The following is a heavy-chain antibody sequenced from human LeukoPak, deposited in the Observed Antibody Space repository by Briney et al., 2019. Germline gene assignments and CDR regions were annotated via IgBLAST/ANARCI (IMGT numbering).Heavy chain of an antibody. Sequence: GGSLRLSCVVSGFTLSSYAMSWVRQAPGKGLEWVAATSSSDSGKYHADSVRGRFTISRDNSKNTLYLQMNSLRAEDTAVYYCAKAPGRTMIVVAPLGYWGQGTPVTVSS. CDR2: TSSSDSGK. V-gene: IGHV3-23*01. CDR3: AKAPGRTMIVVAPLGY. D-gene: IGHD3-22*01. J-gene: IGHJ4*02. CDR1: GFTLSSYA.